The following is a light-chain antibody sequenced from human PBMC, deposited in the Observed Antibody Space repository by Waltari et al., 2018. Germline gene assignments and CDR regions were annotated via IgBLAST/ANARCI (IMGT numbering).Light chain of an antibody. CDR1: SSDIGFYKL. J-gene: IGLJ1*01. CDR3: FSYAGTSSGV. Sequence: QSPLTQPASVSGSPGQSITISCTGTSSDIGFYKLVSWYQQYQGKAPKVMIYEVTKRPSGVSNRCSGSKSGNTASLTISGLQAEDEADYYCFSYAGTSSGVFGTGTKVTVL. V-gene: IGLV2-23*02. CDR2: EVT.